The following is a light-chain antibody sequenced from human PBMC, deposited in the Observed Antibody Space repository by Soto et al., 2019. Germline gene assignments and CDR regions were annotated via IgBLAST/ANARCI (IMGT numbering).Light chain of an antibody. Sequence: QSMLTQPPSVSGAPGQRVTISCTGSSSNIGAGYAVHWYQQRPGTAPKLLISDSDNRPSGVPDRFSGSKSGTSASLAITGLLAEDEADYHCQSYDNSHDWDVIFGGGTKLTVL. CDR2: DSD. V-gene: IGLV1-40*01. CDR1: SSNIGAGYA. CDR3: QSYDNSHDWDVI. J-gene: IGLJ2*01.